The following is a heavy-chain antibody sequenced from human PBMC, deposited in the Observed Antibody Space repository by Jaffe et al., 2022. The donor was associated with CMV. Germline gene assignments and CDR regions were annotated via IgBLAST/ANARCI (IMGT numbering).Heavy chain of an antibody. V-gene: IGHV1-69*01. CDR2: IIPIFGTA. D-gene: IGHD1-26*01. J-gene: IGHJ6*02. CDR1: GGTFSSYA. CDR3: ARDPSCLDSGSYYCYYYGMDV. Sequence: QVQLVQSGAEVKKPGSSVKVSCKASGGTFSSYAISWVRQAPGQGLEWMGGIIPIFGTANYAQKFQGRVTITADESTSTAYMELSSLRSEDTAVYYCARDPSCLDSGSYYCYYYGMDVWGQGTTVTVSS.